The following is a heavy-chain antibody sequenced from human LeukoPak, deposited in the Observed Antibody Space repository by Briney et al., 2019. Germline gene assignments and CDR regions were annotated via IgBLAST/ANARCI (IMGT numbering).Heavy chain of an antibody. J-gene: IGHJ4*02. CDR2: IYYSGST. D-gene: IGHD6-19*01. CDR3: ARVGSVAGELFDY. Sequence: PSETLSLTCAVYGGSFSGYYWSWIRQPPGKGLEWIGYIYYSGSTNYNPSLKSRVTISVDTSKNQFSLKLSSVTAADTAVYYCARVGSVAGELFDYWGQGTLVTVSS. CDR1: GGSFSGYY. V-gene: IGHV4-59*01.